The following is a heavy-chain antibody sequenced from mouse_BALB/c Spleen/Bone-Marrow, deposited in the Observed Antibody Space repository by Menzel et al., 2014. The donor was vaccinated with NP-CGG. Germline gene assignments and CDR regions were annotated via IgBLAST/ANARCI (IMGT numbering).Heavy chain of an antibody. J-gene: IGHJ2*01. CDR1: GYTFTTYR. CDR2: IYPGSDST. Sequence: QVQLQQSGAELVKPGASVKMSCKASGYTFTTYRMHWVKQRPGQGLEWIGHIYPGSDSTNYNEKFKSKATLTADTSSSTAYMQLSMLTSEDSAVYYSVMGELLAYWGQGTPLTVSS. V-gene: IGHV1-55*01. CDR3: VMGELLAY.